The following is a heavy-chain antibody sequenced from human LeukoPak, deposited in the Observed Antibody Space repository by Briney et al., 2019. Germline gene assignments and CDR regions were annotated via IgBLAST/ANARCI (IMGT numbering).Heavy chain of an antibody. CDR2: INPSGGST. CDR1: GYTLTELS. D-gene: IGHD5-18*01. CDR3: ARMLWSTFDY. Sequence: ASVKVSCKVSGYTLTELSMHWVRQAPGQGLEWMGIINPSGGSTSYAQKFQGRVTMTRDTSTSTVYMELSSLRSEDTAVYYCARMLWSTFDYWGQGTLVTVSS. J-gene: IGHJ4*02. V-gene: IGHV1-46*01.